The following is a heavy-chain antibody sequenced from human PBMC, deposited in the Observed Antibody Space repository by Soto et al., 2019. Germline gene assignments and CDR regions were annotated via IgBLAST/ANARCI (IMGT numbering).Heavy chain of an antibody. J-gene: IGHJ4*02. CDR3: ARASGGSSRTTPRYYFDY. V-gene: IGHV1-3*01. D-gene: IGHD1-7*01. CDR2: INAGNGNT. Sequence: ASVKVSCKASGYTFTSYAMHWVRQAPGQRLEWMGWINAGNGNTKYSQKFQGRVTITRDTSASTAYMELSSLRSEDTAVYYGARASGGSSRTTPRYYFDYWGQGTLYTVSS. CDR1: GYTFTSYA.